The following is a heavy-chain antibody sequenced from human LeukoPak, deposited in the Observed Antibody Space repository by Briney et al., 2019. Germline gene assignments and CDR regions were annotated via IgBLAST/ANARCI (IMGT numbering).Heavy chain of an antibody. V-gene: IGHV4-61*05. CDR1: GGSISSSSYY. CDR3: ARLVVVAATSHFDY. CDR2: IYYSGST. Sequence: TSETLSLTCTVSGGSISSSSYYWGWIRQPPGKGLEWIGYIYYSGSTNYNPSLKSRVTISVDTSKNQFSLKLSSVTAADTAVYYCARLVVVAATSHFDYWGQGTLVTVSS. J-gene: IGHJ4*02. D-gene: IGHD2-15*01.